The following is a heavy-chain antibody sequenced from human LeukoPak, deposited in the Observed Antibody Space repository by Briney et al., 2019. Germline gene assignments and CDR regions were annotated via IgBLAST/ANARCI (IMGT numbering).Heavy chain of an antibody. CDR1: GYSFTTSW. Sequence: GESLKISCKGSGYSFTTSWLAWVRQMPGKGLEWMGIIYPADSDTRYSPSFKGEVTISDDKSINTAYLQWSRLKASDSAMYYCARQRSSAWHADYWGQGTLVTVS. CDR2: IYPADSDT. V-gene: IGHV5-51*01. D-gene: IGHD2-2*01. J-gene: IGHJ4*02. CDR3: ARQRSSAWHADY.